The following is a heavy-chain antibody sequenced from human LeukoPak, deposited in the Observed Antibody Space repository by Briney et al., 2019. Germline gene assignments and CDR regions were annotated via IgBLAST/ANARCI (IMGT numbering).Heavy chain of an antibody. CDR3: ARGPYSYDSSGAFDI. CDR2: ISSSGST. CDR1: GDSISSGDYY. V-gene: IGHV4-61*02. D-gene: IGHD3-22*01. Sequence: RSETLSLTCTVSGDSISSGDYYWSWIRQPAGKGLEWIGRISSSGSTNYNPYLKSRVTISVDTAKNQFSLKLSSVTAADTAVYFCARGPYSYDSSGAFDIWGQGTMVTVSS. J-gene: IGHJ3*02.